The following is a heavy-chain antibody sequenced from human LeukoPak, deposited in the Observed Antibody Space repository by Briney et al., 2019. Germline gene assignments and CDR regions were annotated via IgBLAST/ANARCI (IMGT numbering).Heavy chain of an antibody. V-gene: IGHV1-69*13. CDR2: ITPIFGTA. Sequence: SVKVSCKASGGTFSRFTISWVRQAPGQGFEWMGGITPIFGTANSAQKFQGRVSITADESTSTAFMELSSLRSEDTAVYYCAREWGLESSGYYYAYWGQGTLVTVSS. D-gene: IGHD3-22*01. J-gene: IGHJ4*02. CDR1: GGTFSRFT. CDR3: AREWGLESSGYYYAY.